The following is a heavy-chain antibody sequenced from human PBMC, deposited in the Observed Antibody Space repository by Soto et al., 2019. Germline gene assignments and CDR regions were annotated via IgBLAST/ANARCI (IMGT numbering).Heavy chain of an antibody. Sequence: QIHLVQSGAEVKKPGASVKVSCKASGYTFTSFGISWVRQAHGQGLEWMGWISGYSANTHYAHKVQGRVSMTTDKATNTAYMELRSLRSDDTAGYYCARGTGDLAYWGQGTLVTVSS. CDR2: ISGYSANT. CDR1: GYTFTSFG. V-gene: IGHV1-18*04. CDR3: ARGTGDLAY. J-gene: IGHJ4*02. D-gene: IGHD7-27*01.